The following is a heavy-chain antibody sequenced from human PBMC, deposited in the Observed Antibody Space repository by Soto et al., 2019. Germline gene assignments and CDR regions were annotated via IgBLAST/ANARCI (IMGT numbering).Heavy chain of an antibody. CDR3: AKDLQSYGDYDYYCYGMDV. D-gene: IGHD4-17*01. V-gene: IGHV3-30*18. CDR2: ISYDGTNK. Sequence: QVQLVESGGGEVQPGRSLTLSCAASGFTFSTYGMHWVGQTPGKGLEWVAVISYDGTNKFYSDSVKGRFTISRDNFKNTLTLQMNSLRADDTAVYSCAKDLQSYGDYDYYCYGMDVWGLGTRVTVSS. J-gene: IGHJ6*02. CDR1: GFTFSTYG.